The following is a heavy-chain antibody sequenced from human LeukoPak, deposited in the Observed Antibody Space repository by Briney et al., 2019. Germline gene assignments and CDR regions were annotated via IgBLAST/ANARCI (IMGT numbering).Heavy chain of an antibody. CDR2: INHSGWT. CDR1: GGFFGGYY. D-gene: IGHD2-8*02. V-gene: IGHV4-34*01. Sequence: SETLSLTCAVYGGFFGGYYWTWIRQSPGKGLEWIGEINHSGWTNYNPSLESRGTISLDASRTQFSLKMNSLTAADTAVYFCARSLLWPTGASESWGQGTTVTVSS. CDR3: ARSLLWPTGASES. J-gene: IGHJ3*02.